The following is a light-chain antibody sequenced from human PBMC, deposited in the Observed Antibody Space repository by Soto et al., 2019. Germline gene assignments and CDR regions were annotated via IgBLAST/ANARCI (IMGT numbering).Light chain of an antibody. V-gene: IGKV3-20*01. CDR2: GAS. J-gene: IGKJ4*01. CDR1: QTITPTF. CDR3: QQFGVSPT. Sequence: EIVLTQSPGTLSLSPGERATLSCRASQTITPTFLAWYQQKPGQSPRLLIYGASSRATDIPHRFSGSGSGTDFTLTISKLEPEVFAVYYCQQFGVSPTFGGGTKVEIK.